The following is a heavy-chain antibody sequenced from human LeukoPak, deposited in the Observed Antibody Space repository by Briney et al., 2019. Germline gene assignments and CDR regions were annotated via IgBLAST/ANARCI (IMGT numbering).Heavy chain of an antibody. CDR1: GGTFSSYA. Sequence: ASVKVSCKASGGTFSSYAISWVRQAPGQGLEWMGGIISIFGTANYAQKFQGRVTITADESTSTAYMELSSLRSEDTAVYYCAREYCSSTSCYRNWFDPWGQGTLVTVSS. V-gene: IGHV1-69*13. CDR2: IISIFGTA. D-gene: IGHD2-2*01. J-gene: IGHJ5*02. CDR3: AREYCSSTSCYRNWFDP.